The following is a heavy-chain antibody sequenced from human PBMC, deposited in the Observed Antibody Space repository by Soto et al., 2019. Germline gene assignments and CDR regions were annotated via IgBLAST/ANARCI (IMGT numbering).Heavy chain of an antibody. D-gene: IGHD6-19*01. CDR2: ISGSGGST. Sequence: EVQLLESGGGLVQPGGSLRLSCAASGFTFSSYAMSWVRQAPGKGLEWVSAISGSGGSTYYADSVKGRFTISRDNSKNTLYLQMNSLTAEDTAVYYCANIAVIAVAGTGFDYWGQGTLVTVSS. CDR3: ANIAVIAVAGTGFDY. V-gene: IGHV3-23*01. J-gene: IGHJ4*02. CDR1: GFTFSSYA.